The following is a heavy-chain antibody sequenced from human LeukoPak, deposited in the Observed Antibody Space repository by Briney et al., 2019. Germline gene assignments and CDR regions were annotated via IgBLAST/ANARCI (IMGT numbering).Heavy chain of an antibody. Sequence: ASVKVSCKASGGTCSSYAISWVRQAPGQGLEWMGGIIPIFGTANYAQKFQGRVTITADESTSTAYMELSSLRSEDTAVYYCARRRLLLETPNPQYGMDVWGQGTTVTVSS. V-gene: IGHV1-69*13. CDR3: ARRRLLLETPNPQYGMDV. CDR1: GGTCSSYA. J-gene: IGHJ6*02. D-gene: IGHD2-21*02. CDR2: IIPIFGTA.